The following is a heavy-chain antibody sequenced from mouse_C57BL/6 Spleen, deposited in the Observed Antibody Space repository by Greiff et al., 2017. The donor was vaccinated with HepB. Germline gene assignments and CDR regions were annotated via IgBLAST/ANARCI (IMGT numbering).Heavy chain of an antibody. CDR1: GYTFTDYY. Sequence: VQLKESGPVLVKPGASVKMSCKASGYTFTDYYMNWVKQSHGKSLEWIGVINPYNGGTSYNQKFKGKATLTVDKSSSTAYMELNSLTSEDSAVYYCARGIHYFDYWGQGTTLTVSS. V-gene: IGHV1-19*01. CDR3: ARGIHYFDY. J-gene: IGHJ2*01. CDR2: INPYNGGT.